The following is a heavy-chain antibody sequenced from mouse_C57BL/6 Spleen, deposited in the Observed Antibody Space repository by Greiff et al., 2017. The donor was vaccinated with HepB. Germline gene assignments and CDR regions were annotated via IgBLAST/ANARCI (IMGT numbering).Heavy chain of an antibody. V-gene: IGHV1-7*01. CDR2: INPSSGYT. J-gene: IGHJ2*01. CDR3: ARYDGLYYFDY. CDR1: GYTFTSYW. Sequence: QVQLQQSGAELAKPGASVKLSCKASGYTFTSYWMHWVKQRPGQGLEWIGYINPSSGYTKYNQKFKDKATVTADKSSSTAYMQLSSLTYEYSAVYYCARYDGLYYFDYWGHGTTLTVSS. D-gene: IGHD2-3*01.